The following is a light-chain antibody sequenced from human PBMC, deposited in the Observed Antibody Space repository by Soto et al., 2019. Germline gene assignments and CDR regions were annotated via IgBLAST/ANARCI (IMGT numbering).Light chain of an antibody. CDR3: QQHGSSPIT. CDR1: QSVSSSY. Sequence: EIVLTQSPGTLSLSPGERATLSCRASQSVSSSYLAWYQQKPGQAPRLLIYGASSRATGIPDRFSGSGSGTDFTLTIGRLEPEDFAVYYCQQHGSSPITFGQGTRLEI. J-gene: IGKJ5*01. CDR2: GAS. V-gene: IGKV3-20*01.